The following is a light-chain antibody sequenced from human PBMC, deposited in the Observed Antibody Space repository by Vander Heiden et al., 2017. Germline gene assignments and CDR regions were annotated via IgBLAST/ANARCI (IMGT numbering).Light chain of an antibody. Sequence: QSVLTQPPSVSAAPGQTVPLSCPGTSSNIGNNYVSWYQQLPRTAPKLLIYADNQRPSGIPDRFSGSKSGASATLGITGLQTGDEADYFCGTWDTSLSAYVFATGTKVTVL. CDR2: ADN. CDR3: GTWDTSLSAYV. V-gene: IGLV1-51*02. J-gene: IGLJ1*01. CDR1: SSNIGNNY.